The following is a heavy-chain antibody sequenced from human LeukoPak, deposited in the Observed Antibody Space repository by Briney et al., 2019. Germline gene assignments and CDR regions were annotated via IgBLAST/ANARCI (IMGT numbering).Heavy chain of an antibody. CDR3: ARVLNGYNIRDYFDY. CDR1: GYTFTSYY. J-gene: IGHJ4*02. Sequence: GASVKVSCKASGYTFTSYYIHWVRQAPGQGLEWMGLINPSGGSTNYAQKFQGRVTMTRDTSTSTVYMELSSLRSDDTAVYYCARVLNGYNIRDYFDYWGQGTLATVSS. V-gene: IGHV1-46*01. CDR2: INPSGGST. D-gene: IGHD5-24*01.